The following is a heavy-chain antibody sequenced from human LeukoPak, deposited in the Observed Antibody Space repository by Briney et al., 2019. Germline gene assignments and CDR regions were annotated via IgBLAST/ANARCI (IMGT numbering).Heavy chain of an antibody. CDR3: ARRSQTQIQLWLGQNGMDV. Sequence: GGSLRLSCAASGFTFSDYYMSWIRQVPGKGLEWVSYISSSGSTIYYADSVKGRFTISRDNAKNSLYLQMNSLRAEDTAVYYCARRSQTQIQLWLGQNGMDVWGQGTTVTVSS. J-gene: IGHJ6*02. CDR2: ISSSGSTI. V-gene: IGHV3-11*01. CDR1: GFTFSDYY. D-gene: IGHD5-18*01.